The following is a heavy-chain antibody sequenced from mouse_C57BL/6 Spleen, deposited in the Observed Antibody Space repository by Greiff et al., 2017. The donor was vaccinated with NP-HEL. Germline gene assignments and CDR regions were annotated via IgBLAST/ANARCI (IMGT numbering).Heavy chain of an antibody. CDR3: ARGDYDYPFAY. CDR1: GFSLTSYG. D-gene: IGHD2-4*01. J-gene: IGHJ3*01. V-gene: IGHV2-2*01. Sequence: QVQLKQSGPGLVQPSQSLSITCTVSGFSLTSYGVHWVRQSPGKGLEWLGVIWSGGSTDYNAAFISRLSISKDNSKSQVFFKMNSLQADDTAIYYCARGDYDYPFAYWGQGTLVTVSA. CDR2: IWSGGST.